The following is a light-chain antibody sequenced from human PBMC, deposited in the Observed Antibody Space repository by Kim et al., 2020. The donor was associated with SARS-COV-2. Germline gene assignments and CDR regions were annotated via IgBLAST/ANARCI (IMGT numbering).Light chain of an antibody. CDR2: AAS. CDR3: QQYGASPMV. CDR1: QSVRSGF. V-gene: IGKV3-20*01. Sequence: EIVLTQSPDTLSLSPGETATLSCRASQSVRSGFLAWYQQKRGQTPRLLIYAASARATGIPDRFSGSVSGTHFTLTISRLEPEDFAVYYCQQYGASPMVFGQGTKLEI. J-gene: IGKJ2*01.